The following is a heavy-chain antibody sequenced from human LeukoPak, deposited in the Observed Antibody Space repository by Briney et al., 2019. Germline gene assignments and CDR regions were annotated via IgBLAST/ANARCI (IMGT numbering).Heavy chain of an antibody. CDR3: ARGGTGAFDY. CDR2: ISSTSTYT. Sequence: GGSLRLSCAASGFPLTSGFTFSDYYMSWIRQAPGKGLEWVSYISSTSTYTNYADSVKGRFTISRDNANNSVYLQMNSLRADDTAIYYCARGGTGAFDYWGPGTLVTVSS. D-gene: IGHD2-8*02. J-gene: IGHJ4*02. CDR1: GFPLTSGFTFSDYY. V-gene: IGHV3-11*06.